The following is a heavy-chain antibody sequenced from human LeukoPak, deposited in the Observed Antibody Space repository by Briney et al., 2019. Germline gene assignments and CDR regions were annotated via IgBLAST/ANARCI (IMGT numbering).Heavy chain of an antibody. V-gene: IGHV3-53*01. CDR1: GFTVSSNC. J-gene: IGHJ4*02. CDR3: ARAQVSIVGATTAYFDY. D-gene: IGHD1-26*01. CDR2: IYSGGST. Sequence: GGSLRLSCGASGFTVSSNCMSWVRQAPGKGLEWVSVIYSGGSTYYTDSVKGRFTISRDNSKNTLYLQMNSLRAEDTAVYYCARAQVSIVGATTAYFDYWGQGTLVTVSS.